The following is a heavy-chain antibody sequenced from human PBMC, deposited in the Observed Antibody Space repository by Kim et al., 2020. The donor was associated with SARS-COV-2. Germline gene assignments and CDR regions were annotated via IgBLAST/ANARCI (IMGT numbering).Heavy chain of an antibody. CDR1: GGSFSGYY. V-gene: IGHV4-34*01. CDR2: INHSGST. D-gene: IGHD3-10*01. Sequence: SETLSLTCAVYGGSFSGYYWSWIRQPPGKGLEWIGEINHSGSTNYNPSLKSRVTISVDTSKNQFSLKLSSVTAADTAVYYCATVTMVRGISRWFDPWGQGTLVTVSS. J-gene: IGHJ5*02. CDR3: ATVTMVRGISRWFDP.